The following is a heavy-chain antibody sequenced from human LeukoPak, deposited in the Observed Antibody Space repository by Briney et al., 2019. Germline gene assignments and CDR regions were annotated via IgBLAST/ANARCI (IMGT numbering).Heavy chain of an antibody. J-gene: IGHJ4*02. CDR3: ARDERQCSGGSCYPSDY. D-gene: IGHD2-15*01. CDR1: GFTFTTYA. CDR2: ISSTITFI. V-gene: IGHV3-21*01. Sequence: NSGGPLRLSCAASGFTFTTYAMNWLHQAPGKVLEWVSSISSTITFIYYADSQKGRFTISRDNAKNSLYLQMNSLRAEDTAVYYCARDERQCSGGSCYPSDYWGQGTLVTVSA.